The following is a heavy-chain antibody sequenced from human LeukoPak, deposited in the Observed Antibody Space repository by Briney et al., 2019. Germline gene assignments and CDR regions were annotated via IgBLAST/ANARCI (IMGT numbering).Heavy chain of an antibody. J-gene: IGHJ4*02. CDR2: ISVYNGNT. Sequence: ASVKVSCKASGYTFTSYGISWVRQAPGQGLEWMGWISVYNGNTNYGQKLQGRVTMTTDTSTSTAYMELRSLRSDDTAVYYCARAKHYSDSRTNFDYWGRGTLVTVSS. V-gene: IGHV1-18*01. D-gene: IGHD3-22*01. CDR1: GYTFTSYG. CDR3: ARAKHYSDSRTNFDY.